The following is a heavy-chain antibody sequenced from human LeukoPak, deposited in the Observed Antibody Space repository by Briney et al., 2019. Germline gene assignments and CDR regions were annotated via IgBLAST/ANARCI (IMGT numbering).Heavy chain of an antibody. Sequence: SETLSLTCTVSGDSISSSSSYWGWIRQPPGEGLEWIGSIYYSGSTYYNPSLKSRVTISVDTSKNQFSLRLSSVTAADTAVYYCARDRLLVRGGEIDYWGQGTLVTVSS. CDR3: ARDRLLVRGGEIDY. CDR1: GDSISSSSSY. CDR2: IYYSGST. J-gene: IGHJ4*02. V-gene: IGHV4-39*07. D-gene: IGHD3-10*01.